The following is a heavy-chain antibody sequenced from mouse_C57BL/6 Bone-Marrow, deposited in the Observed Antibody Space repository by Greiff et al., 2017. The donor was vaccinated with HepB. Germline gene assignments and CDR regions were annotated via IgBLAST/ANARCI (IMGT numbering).Heavy chain of an antibody. J-gene: IGHJ2*01. Sequence: QVHVKQPGAELVKPGASVKLSCKASGYTFTSYWMHWVKQRPGQGLEWIGMIHPNSGSTNYNEKFKSKATLTVDKSSSTAYMQLSSLTSEDSAVYYCVLGVVEGDYFDYWGQGTTLTVSS. D-gene: IGHD1-1*01. V-gene: IGHV1-64*01. CDR2: IHPNSGST. CDR1: GYTFTSYW. CDR3: VLGVVEGDYFDY.